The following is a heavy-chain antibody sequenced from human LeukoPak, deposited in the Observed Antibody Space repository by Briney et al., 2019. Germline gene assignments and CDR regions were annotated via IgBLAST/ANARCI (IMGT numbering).Heavy chain of an antibody. D-gene: IGHD2-2*01. CDR3: AKDRGPLYCSSASCYASAGMDV. V-gene: IGHV3-43*02. CDR1: RFTFDDYA. Sequence: PGGSLRLSCAASRFTFDDYAMHWVRQAPGKGLEWVSLISGGGKTYYADSVKGRFTVSRDNSKNSLYLQMNSLRTDDTALYYCAKDRGPLYCSSASCYASAGMDVWGQGTMVTVSS. CDR2: ISGGGKT. J-gene: IGHJ6*02.